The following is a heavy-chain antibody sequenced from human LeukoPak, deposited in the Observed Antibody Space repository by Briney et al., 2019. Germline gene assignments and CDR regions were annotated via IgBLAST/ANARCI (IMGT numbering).Heavy chain of an antibody. V-gene: IGHV3-48*03. D-gene: IGHD3-16*01. Sequence: PGGSLRLSCAASGFPFSSYEMNWVRQAPGKGLGWVSYISSSGSTIYYADSVKGRFTISRDNAKNSLYLQMNSLSAEGPAVYYFARKWGDAFDIWGQGKRVTVS. CDR2: ISSSGSTI. CDR3: ARKWGDAFDI. J-gene: IGHJ3*02. CDR1: GFPFSSYE.